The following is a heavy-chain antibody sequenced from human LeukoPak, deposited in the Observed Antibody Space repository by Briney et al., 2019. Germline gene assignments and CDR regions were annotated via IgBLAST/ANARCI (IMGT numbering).Heavy chain of an antibody. CDR2: MYNSGST. J-gene: IGHJ4*02. CDR3: ARGIESYGDYGY. D-gene: IGHD4-17*01. V-gene: IGHV4-59*01. Sequence: ASETLSLTCTVSGGSISGSYCSWVRQPPGKGLEWIAYMYNSGSTNYNPSLKSRVTISIDTSKNQFSLKLSSLTAADTAIYYCARGIESYGDYGYWGQGILVTVSS. CDR1: GGSISGSY.